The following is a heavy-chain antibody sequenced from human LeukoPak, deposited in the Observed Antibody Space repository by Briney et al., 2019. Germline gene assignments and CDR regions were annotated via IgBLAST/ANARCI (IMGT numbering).Heavy chain of an antibody. D-gene: IGHD2-15*01. CDR3: ARAHPNVVAMGD. CDR1: GFTFSSYE. V-gene: IGHV3-48*03. J-gene: IGHJ4*02. CDR2: ISSSGSTI. Sequence: QHWGSLRLSCAASGFTFSSYEMNWVRQAPGKGLEWVSYISSSGSTIYYADSVKGRFTISRDNAKNSLYLQMNSLRAEDTAVYYCARAHPNVVAMGDWGQGTLVTVSS.